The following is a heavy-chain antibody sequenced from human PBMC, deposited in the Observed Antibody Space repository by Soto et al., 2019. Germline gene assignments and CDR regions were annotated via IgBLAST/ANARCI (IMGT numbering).Heavy chain of an antibody. V-gene: IGHV3-23*01. J-gene: IGHJ4*02. CDR1: GFTFSSYA. D-gene: IGHD6-19*01. Sequence: EVQLLESGGGLVQPGGSLRLSCAASGFTFSSYAMSWVRQAPGKGLEWVSAISGSGGSTYYADSVKGRFTISRDNSKNTLYLQMNSLRAEDTAVYYCAKDLSSGWSNPEYYFDYWGQGTLVTVSS. CDR2: ISGSGGST. CDR3: AKDLSSGWSNPEYYFDY.